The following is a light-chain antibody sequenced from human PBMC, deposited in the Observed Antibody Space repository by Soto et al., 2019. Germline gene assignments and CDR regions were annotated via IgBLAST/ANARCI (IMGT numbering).Light chain of an antibody. Sequence: EIVLTQSPATLSLSPGERATLSCRASQSVSSYSAWYQQKPGQAPRLLIYDTSNRATGIPARFSGSGSGTDFTLTISGLEPDDFAVYYCQQRSNWQYTFGLGTRLEIK. J-gene: IGKJ2*01. CDR1: QSVSSY. V-gene: IGKV3-11*01. CDR3: QQRSNWQYT. CDR2: DTS.